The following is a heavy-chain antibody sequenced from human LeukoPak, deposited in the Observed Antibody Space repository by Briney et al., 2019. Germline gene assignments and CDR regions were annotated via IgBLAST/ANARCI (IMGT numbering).Heavy chain of an antibody. Sequence: SETLSLTCTVSGGSISSSSYYWSWIRQPPGKGLEWIGYIYYSGSTNYNPSLKSRVTISVDTSKNQFSLKLSSVTAADTAVYYCAREMTTVTTNWFDPWGQGTLVTVSS. V-gene: IGHV4-61*01. CDR1: GGSISSSSYY. CDR3: AREMTTVTTNWFDP. J-gene: IGHJ5*02. CDR2: IYYSGST. D-gene: IGHD4-17*01.